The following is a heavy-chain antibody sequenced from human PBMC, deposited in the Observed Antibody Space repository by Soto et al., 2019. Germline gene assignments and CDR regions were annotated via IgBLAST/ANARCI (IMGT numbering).Heavy chain of an antibody. CDR3: ARGPLSIAARYYYYYGMDV. CDR2: INHSGST. Sequence: SETLSLTCAVYGGSFSGYYWSWIRLPPGKGLEWIGEINHSGSTNYNPSLKSRVTISVDTSKNQFSLKLSSVTAADTAVYYCARGPLSIAARYYYYYGMDVWGQGTTVTVSS. CDR1: GGSFSGYY. V-gene: IGHV4-34*01. J-gene: IGHJ6*02. D-gene: IGHD6-6*01.